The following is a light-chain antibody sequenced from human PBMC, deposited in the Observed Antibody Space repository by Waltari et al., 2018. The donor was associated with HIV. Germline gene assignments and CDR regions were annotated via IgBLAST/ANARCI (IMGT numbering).Light chain of an antibody. V-gene: IGLV4-69*01. CDR2: VNSHGSH. Sequence: QLVLTQSPSASASLGASVKLTCTLSSGHSNYAIAWHQQQPEKGPRNFMKVNSHGSHAKGDGIPDRFSGTSAGAERYLTISSRQSEDEADYYCQTWGAGMGVFGGGTKLTFL. CDR3: QTWGAGMGV. J-gene: IGLJ2*01. CDR1: SGHSNYA.